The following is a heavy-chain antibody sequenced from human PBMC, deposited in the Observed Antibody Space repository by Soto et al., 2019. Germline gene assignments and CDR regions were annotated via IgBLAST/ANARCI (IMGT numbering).Heavy chain of an antibody. V-gene: IGHV1-18*01. D-gene: IGHD6-13*01. J-gene: IGHJ4*02. CDR3: ARRSIAAAGLVDY. CDR2: ISAYNGNT. CDR1: GYTFTSYG. Sequence: GASVKVSCKASGYTFTSYGISWVRQAPGQGLEWMGWISAYNGNTNYAQKLQGRVTISADKSISTAYLQWSSLKASDTAMYYCARRSIAAAGLVDYWGQGTLVTVSS.